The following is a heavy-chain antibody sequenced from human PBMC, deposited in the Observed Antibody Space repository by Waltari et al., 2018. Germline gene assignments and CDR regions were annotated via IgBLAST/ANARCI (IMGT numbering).Heavy chain of an antibody. J-gene: IGHJ4*02. CDR2: IIPIFGTA. CDR1: GGTFSSYA. D-gene: IGHD2-8*02. CDR3: ARVPKGCTGGVCYYFDY. Sequence: QVQLVQSGAEVKKPGASVKVSCKASGGTFSSYAISWVRQAPGQGLEWMGGIIPIFGTANYAQKFQGRVTITADESTSTAYMELSSLRSEDTAVYYCARVPKGCTGGVCYYFDYWGQGTLVTVSS. V-gene: IGHV1-69*01.